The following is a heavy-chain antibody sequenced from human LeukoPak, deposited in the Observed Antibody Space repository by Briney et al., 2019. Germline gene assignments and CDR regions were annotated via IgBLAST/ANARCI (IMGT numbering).Heavy chain of an antibody. Sequence: PGGSLRLSCAASGFTFSSYAMHWVRQAPGKGLEWVAVISSDGSNKYYADSVKGRFTISRDNSKNTLYLQMNSLRAEDTAVYYCAKDGFFTYGDYVFDYWGQGTLVTVSS. V-gene: IGHV3-30*04. CDR3: AKDGFFTYGDYVFDY. CDR1: GFTFSSYA. CDR2: ISSDGSNK. J-gene: IGHJ4*02. D-gene: IGHD4-17*01.